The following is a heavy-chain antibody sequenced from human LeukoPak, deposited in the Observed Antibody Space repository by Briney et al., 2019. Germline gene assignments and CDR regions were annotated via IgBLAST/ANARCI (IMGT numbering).Heavy chain of an antibody. CDR3: ARSRGPHYYGSGRAYDY. CDR1: GGSISSSSYY. D-gene: IGHD3-10*01. J-gene: IGHJ4*02. V-gene: IGHV4-39*07. Sequence: SETLSLTCTVSGGSISSSSYYWGWIRQPPGKGLVWIGSIYYSGSTYYNPSLKSRVTISVDTSKNQFSLKLSSVTAADTAVYYCARSRGPHYYGSGRAYDYWGQGTLVTVSS. CDR2: IYYSGST.